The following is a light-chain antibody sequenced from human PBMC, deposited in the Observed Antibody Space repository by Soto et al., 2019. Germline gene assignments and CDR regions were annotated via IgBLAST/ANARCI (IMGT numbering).Light chain of an antibody. CDR2: DAS. CDR3: QQRGT. Sequence: EIVLTQSPATLSLSPGERATLSCRASQSVSSYLAWYQQKPGQAPRLLIYDASSRATGIPARFSGSGSGTDFTLTISSLEPEDFAVYYCQQRGTFGGGTKVEIK. V-gene: IGKV3-11*01. CDR1: QSVSSY. J-gene: IGKJ4*01.